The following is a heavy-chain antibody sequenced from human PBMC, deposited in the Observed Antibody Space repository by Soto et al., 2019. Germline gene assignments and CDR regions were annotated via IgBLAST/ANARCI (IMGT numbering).Heavy chain of an antibody. V-gene: IGHV4-34*01. CDR3: ARGLVVPAAILDY. J-gene: IGHJ4*02. CDR1: GGSFSGYY. D-gene: IGHD2-2*02. Sequence: SETLSLTCAVYGGSFSGYYWSWIRQPPGKGLEWIGEINHSGSTNYNPSRKSRVTISVDTSKNQFSLKLSSVTAADTAVYYCARGLVVPAAILDYWGQGTLVTVSS. CDR2: INHSGST.